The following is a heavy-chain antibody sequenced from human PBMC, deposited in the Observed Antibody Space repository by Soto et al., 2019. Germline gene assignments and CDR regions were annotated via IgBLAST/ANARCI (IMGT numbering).Heavy chain of an antibody. CDR2: IWYDGSNK. V-gene: IGHV3-33*01. CDR3: ARDPTDYDFWSGLDY. J-gene: IGHJ4*02. CDR1: GFTFSSYG. Sequence: GALRLSCAASGFTFSSYGMHWVRRAPVKGLEWVAVIWYDGSNKYYADSVKGRFTISRDNSKNTLYLQMNSLRAEDTAVYYCARDPTDYDFWSGLDYWGQGTLVTVSS. D-gene: IGHD3-3*01.